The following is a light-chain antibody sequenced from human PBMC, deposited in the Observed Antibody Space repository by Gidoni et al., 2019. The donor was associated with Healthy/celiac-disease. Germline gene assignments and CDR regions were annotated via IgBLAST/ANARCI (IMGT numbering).Light chain of an antibody. J-gene: IGKJ1*01. CDR1: QSVLYSSNNKNY. CDR3: QQYYSTPGT. V-gene: IGKV4-1*01. Sequence: DIVMTQSPDSLAVSLGERATIHCKSSQSVLYSSNNKNYLAWYQQKPGQPPKLLIYWASTRESGVPDRFSGSGSGTDFTLTISSLQAEDVAVYYCQQYYSTPGTFXQXTKVEIK. CDR2: WAS.